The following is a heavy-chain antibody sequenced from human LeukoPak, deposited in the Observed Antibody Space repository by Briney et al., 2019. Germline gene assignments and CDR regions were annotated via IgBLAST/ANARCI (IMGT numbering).Heavy chain of an antibody. CDR2: ISGSGGST. V-gene: IGHV3-23*01. CDR3: ARALPRSSGWYYFDY. D-gene: IGHD6-19*01. CDR1: GFTFGNYA. J-gene: IGHJ4*02. Sequence: GGSLRLSCAASGFTFGNYAMSWVRQAPGKGLEWVSVISGSGGSTYYADSVKGRFTISRDNAKNSLYLQMSSLRAEDTAVYYCARALPRSSGWYYFDYWGQGTLVTVSS.